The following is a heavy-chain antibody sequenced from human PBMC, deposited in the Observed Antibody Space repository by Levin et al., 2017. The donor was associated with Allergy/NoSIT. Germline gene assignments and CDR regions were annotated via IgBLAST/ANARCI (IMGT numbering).Heavy chain of an antibody. J-gene: IGHJ6*02. V-gene: IGHV3-23*01. Sequence: GESLKISCAASGFTFSSYAMSWVRQAPGKGLEWVSAISGSGGSTYYADSVKGRFTISRDNSKNTLYLQMNSLRAEDTAVYYCAKGDYGDYWARSNDNYYYGMDVWGQGTTVTVSS. D-gene: IGHD4-17*01. CDR3: AKGDYGDYWARSNDNYYYGMDV. CDR1: GFTFSSYA. CDR2: ISGSGGST.